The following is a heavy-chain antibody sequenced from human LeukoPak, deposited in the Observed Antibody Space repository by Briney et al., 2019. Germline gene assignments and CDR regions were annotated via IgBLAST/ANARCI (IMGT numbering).Heavy chain of an antibody. V-gene: IGHV1-69*04. CDR2: IIPILGIA. CDR3: ARLGAEMGVVVPAATFYYYYGMDV. D-gene: IGHD2-2*01. J-gene: IGHJ6*02. Sequence: SVKVSCKASGGTFSSYAISWVRQAPGQGLEWMGRIIPILGIANYAQKFQGGVTITADKSTSTAYMELSSLRSEDTAVYYCARLGAEMGVVVPAATFYYYYGMDVWGQGTTVTVSS. CDR1: GGTFSSYA.